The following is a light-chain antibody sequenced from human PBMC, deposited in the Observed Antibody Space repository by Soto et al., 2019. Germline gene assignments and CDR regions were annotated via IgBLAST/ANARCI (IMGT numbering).Light chain of an antibody. J-gene: IGLJ1*01. CDR2: EVT. CDR3: SSYGGRKNFGV. Sequence: QSALTQPPSASXXPGQSVTISCTXTSSDVGNYHSVSWYQQHPGEAPKLVIYEVTKRPSGVPDRFSGSKSGNTASLTVSGLQPEDEADYYCSSYGGRKNFGVFGTGTKLTVL. CDR1: SSDVGNYHS. V-gene: IGLV2-8*01.